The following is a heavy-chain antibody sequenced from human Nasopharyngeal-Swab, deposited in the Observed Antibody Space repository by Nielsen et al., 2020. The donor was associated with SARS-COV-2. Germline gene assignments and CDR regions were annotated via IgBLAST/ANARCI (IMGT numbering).Heavy chain of an antibody. D-gene: IGHD3-16*02. V-gene: IGHV4-59*08. CDR1: GGSISSYY. CDR3: ARQDVSGSYRFMVY. CDR2: FYYSGIT. Sequence: SETLSLTCTVSGGSISSYYWSWIRQSPGKGLEWIGYFYYSGITNYNPSLKSRVTILIDTSKNQFSLTLNSVTAADTAVYYCARQDVSGSYRFMVYWGQGTLVTVSS. J-gene: IGHJ4*02.